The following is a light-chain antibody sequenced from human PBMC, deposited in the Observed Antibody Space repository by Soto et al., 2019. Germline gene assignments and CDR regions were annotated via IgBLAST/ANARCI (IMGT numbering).Light chain of an antibody. CDR3: AAWDVSLNGLYV. CDR1: SSNIGSTV. CDR2: SDN. V-gene: IGLV1-44*01. J-gene: IGLJ1*01. Sequence: QSVLTQPPAASGTPGQRVTISCSGTSSNIGSTVVNWYQQLPGRAPKLLIYSDNQWPSGVPDRFSGSKSGTSASLAINGLQSEDEGDYYCAAWDVSLNGLYVFGTGTQVTVL.